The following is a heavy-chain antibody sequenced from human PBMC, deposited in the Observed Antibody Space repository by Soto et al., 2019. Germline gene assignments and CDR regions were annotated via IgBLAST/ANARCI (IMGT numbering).Heavy chain of an antibody. Sequence: QVQLVQSGAEVKTPGSSLKVSCKVSGSRFSNYVISWVRQAPGHGLEWLGRIIPIFNATKYAQSFQGRVTITADKGTSTASLELSSLRSDDTAVYYCAREGRGKKAGYNGLVSLGYWGQGTLVTVSS. J-gene: IGHJ4*02. D-gene: IGHD2-2*02. CDR3: AREGRGKKAGYNGLVSLGY. CDR1: GSRFSNYV. V-gene: IGHV1-69*06. CDR2: IIPIFNAT.